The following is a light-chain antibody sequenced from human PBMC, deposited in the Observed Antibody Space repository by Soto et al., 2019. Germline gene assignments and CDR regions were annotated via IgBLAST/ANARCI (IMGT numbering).Light chain of an antibody. CDR1: QSVSSF. CDR3: QQRTDWPPVYT. Sequence: EIVLTQSPVTLSLSPGDIATLSCRPSQSVSSFLAWYQQKPGQPPRLLIYDVSNMAAGIPARVSGSGSGTDFTLTISSLEPEDVAVYYCQQRTDWPPVYTFGQGTKLEIK. J-gene: IGKJ2*01. V-gene: IGKV3-11*01. CDR2: DVS.